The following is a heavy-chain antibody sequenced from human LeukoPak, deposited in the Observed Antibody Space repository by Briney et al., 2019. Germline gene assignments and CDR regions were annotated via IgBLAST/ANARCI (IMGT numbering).Heavy chain of an antibody. D-gene: IGHD4-17*01. J-gene: IGHJ4*02. CDR2: IPYDGSNV. Sequence: GGSLRLSCAASGFIFSNYAIHWVRQAPGKGLEWVAVIPYDGSNVYYSDSVKGRFTISRDNSKNTLYLQMNSLRAEDTAVYYCAKGGYGDPDFDYWGQGTLVTVSS. CDR3: AKGGYGDPDFDY. CDR1: GFIFSNYA. V-gene: IGHV3-30-3*01.